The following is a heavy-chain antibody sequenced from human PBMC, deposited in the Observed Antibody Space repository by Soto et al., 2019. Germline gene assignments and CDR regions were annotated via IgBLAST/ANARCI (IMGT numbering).Heavy chain of an antibody. CDR3: ARGWYGDY. D-gene: IGHD2-15*01. Sequence: QVHLVQSGAEVKKAAASVKVSCKGSGYAFTTYGITWVRQAPGQGLEGMGWISAHNGNTNYAQKLQGRVNVTRATSTSTSYMELRSLRSDATAVYYCARGWYGDYWGQGALVTVSS. J-gene: IGHJ4*02. CDR2: ISAHNGNT. CDR1: GYAFTTYG. V-gene: IGHV1-18*01.